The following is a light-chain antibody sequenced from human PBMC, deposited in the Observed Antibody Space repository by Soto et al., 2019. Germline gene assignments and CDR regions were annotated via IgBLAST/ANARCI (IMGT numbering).Light chain of an antibody. V-gene: IGLV2-14*03. Sequence: QSALTQPASVSGSPGQSITISCSGTTNDVGGYNYVSWYQQHPGKAPKLLIYGVTDRPSGVSSRFSGSKSGNAASLTISGLQAEDEADYYCSSYTISNTLPFVFGTGTKLTVL. J-gene: IGLJ1*01. CDR1: TNDVGGYNY. CDR3: SSYTISNTLPFV. CDR2: GVT.